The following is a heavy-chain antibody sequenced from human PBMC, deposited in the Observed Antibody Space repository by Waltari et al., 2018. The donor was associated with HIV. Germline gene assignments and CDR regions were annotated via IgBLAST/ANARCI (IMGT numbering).Heavy chain of an antibody. J-gene: IGHJ6*02. D-gene: IGHD6-13*01. CDR2: IRSKAYGGTT. CDR1: GFTLGVYV. Sequence: VRLVESGGGLVKPGGSLGLSCTAPGFTLGVYVLGWFPQAPGKGWEWVGFIRSKAYGGTTEYAASVKGRFTISRDDSKSIAYLQMNSLKTEDTAVYYCTRDPYSRHSNYYYGMDVWGQGTTVTVSS. V-gene: IGHV3-49*05. CDR3: TRDPYSRHSNYYYGMDV.